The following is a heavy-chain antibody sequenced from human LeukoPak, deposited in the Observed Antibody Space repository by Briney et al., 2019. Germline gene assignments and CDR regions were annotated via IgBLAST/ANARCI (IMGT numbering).Heavy chain of an antibody. CDR3: ARGGVNPVDH. Sequence: PGGSLRLSCAASGFTFSSHAIHWVRQAPGKGLEWVAVISYDGSNKYYADSVKGRFTISRDNSKNTLYLQMNSLRAEDTALYYCARGGVNPVDHWGQGTLVTVSS. J-gene: IGHJ4*02. CDR1: GFTFSSHA. CDR2: ISYDGSNK. V-gene: IGHV3-30-3*01. D-gene: IGHD1-14*01.